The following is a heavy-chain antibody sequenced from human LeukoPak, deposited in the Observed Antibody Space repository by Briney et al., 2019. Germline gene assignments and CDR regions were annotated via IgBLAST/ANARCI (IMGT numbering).Heavy chain of an antibody. J-gene: IGHJ4*02. CDR3: ARGGLEPVDY. V-gene: IGHV3-74*01. D-gene: IGHD1-14*01. Sequence: GGSLRLSCAASGFTFSRYWMHWVRQAPGKELVWVSRINEDGSTTSYADSVKGRFTISRDNVKNTLYLQRNGLRAEDTAVYYCARGGLEPVDYWGQGTLVTVSS. CDR2: INEDGSTT. CDR1: GFTFSRYW.